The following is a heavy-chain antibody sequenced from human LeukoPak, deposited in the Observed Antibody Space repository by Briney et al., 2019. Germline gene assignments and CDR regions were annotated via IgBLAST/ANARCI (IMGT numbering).Heavy chain of an antibody. J-gene: IGHJ5*02. Sequence: GSSVKVSCKASGGTFSSYAISWVRQAPGQGLEWMGRIIPILGIANYAQKFQGRVTITADKSTSTAYMELSSLGSEDTAVYYCARDISATYLGASWGQGTLVTVSS. V-gene: IGHV1-69*04. CDR1: GGTFSSYA. CDR2: IIPILGIA. CDR3: ARDISATYLGAS. D-gene: IGHD5-12*01.